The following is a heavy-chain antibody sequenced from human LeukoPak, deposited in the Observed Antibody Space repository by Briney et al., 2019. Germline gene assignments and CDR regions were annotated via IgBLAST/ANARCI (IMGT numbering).Heavy chain of an antibody. D-gene: IGHD5-18*01. CDR3: ARGEGYSYGLYYFDY. CDR2: IYYSGST. Sequence: SETLSLTCTVSGGSISSSSYYWGWIRQPPGKGLEWIGSIYYSGSTYYNPSLKSRVTISVDTSKNQFSLKLSSVTAADTAVYYCARGEGYSYGLYYFDYWGQGTLVTVSS. V-gene: IGHV4-39*01. CDR1: GGSISSSSYY. J-gene: IGHJ4*02.